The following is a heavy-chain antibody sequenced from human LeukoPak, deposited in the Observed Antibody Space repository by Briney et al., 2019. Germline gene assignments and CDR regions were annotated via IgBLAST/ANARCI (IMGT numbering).Heavy chain of an antibody. Sequence: GGSLRLSCAASGFTFSSYEMNWVRQAPDKGLEWVAVISYDGSNKYYADSVKGRFTISRDNSKNTVYLQMNSLRAEDTAMYYCARDFQKTYSSGWNRVWGQGTLVTVSS. CDR1: GFTFSSYE. CDR2: ISYDGSNK. V-gene: IGHV3-30*04. D-gene: IGHD6-19*01. CDR3: ARDFQKTYSSGWNRV. J-gene: IGHJ4*02.